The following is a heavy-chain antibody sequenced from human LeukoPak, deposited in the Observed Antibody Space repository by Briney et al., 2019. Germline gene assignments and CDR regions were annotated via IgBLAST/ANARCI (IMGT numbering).Heavy chain of an antibody. D-gene: IGHD2-15*01. CDR1: GFTFSSYW. CDR3: AKDLTSCSGGSCYPTWFDP. CDR2: INTDGSTT. J-gene: IGHJ5*02. V-gene: IGHV3-74*01. Sequence: GGSLRLSCAASGFTFSSYWMHWVRQAPGKGLVWVSHINTDGSTTTYADSVRGRFTISRDNAKNTLYLQMNSLRAEDTAMYYCAKDLTSCSGGSCYPTWFDPWGQGTLVTVSS.